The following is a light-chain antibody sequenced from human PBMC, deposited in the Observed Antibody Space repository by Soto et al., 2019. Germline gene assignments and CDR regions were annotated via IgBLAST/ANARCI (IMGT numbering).Light chain of an antibody. Sequence: EVVLTQSPGTLSLSPGERATLSCRASQSVSNNYLAWYQQKPGQSPKLLIFGSSDRAPGIPDRFSGSGSGTEFILTISSLEPEDFAVYYCQQYGSSPPYTFGQGTKLEIK. V-gene: IGKV3-20*01. J-gene: IGKJ2*01. CDR2: GSS. CDR3: QQYGSSPPYT. CDR1: QSVSNNY.